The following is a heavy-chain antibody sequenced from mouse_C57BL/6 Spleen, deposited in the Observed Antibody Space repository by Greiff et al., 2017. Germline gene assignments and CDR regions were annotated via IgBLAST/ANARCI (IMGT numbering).Heavy chain of an antibody. CDR1: GFTFSSYG. V-gene: IGHV5-6*01. J-gene: IGHJ2*01. CDR2: ISSGGSYT. CDR3: ARLDYGSRYFDY. Sequence: EVQRVESGGDLVKPGGSLKLSCAASGFTFSSYGMSWVRQTPDKRLEWVATISSGGSYTYYPDSVKGRFTISRDNAKNTLYLQMSSLKSEDTAMYYCARLDYGSRYFDYWGQGTTLTVSS. D-gene: IGHD1-1*01.